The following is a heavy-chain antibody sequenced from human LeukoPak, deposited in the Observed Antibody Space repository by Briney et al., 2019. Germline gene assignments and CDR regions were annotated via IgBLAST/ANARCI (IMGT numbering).Heavy chain of an antibody. V-gene: IGHV1-24*01. CDR3: ATASYYYDSSGYQVYFQH. CDR1: EHTLTELS. Sequence: GASVKVSCKVSEHTLTELSMHWVRQAPGKGLEWMGGFDPEDGETIYAQKFQGRVTMTEDTSTDTAYTELSSLRSEDTAMYYCATASYYYDSSGYQVYFQHWDQGTLVTVSS. J-gene: IGHJ1*01. CDR2: FDPEDGET. D-gene: IGHD3-22*01.